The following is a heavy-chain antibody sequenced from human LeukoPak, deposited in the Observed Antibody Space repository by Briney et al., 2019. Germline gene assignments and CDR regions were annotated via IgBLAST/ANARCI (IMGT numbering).Heavy chain of an antibody. V-gene: IGHV4-34*01. Sequence: SETLSLTCAVYGGSFSGYYWSWIRQPPGKGLEWIGEINHSGSTNYNPSLKGRVTISVDTSKNQFSLKLSSVTAADTAAYYCARGYSSGWYYFDYWGQGTLVTVSS. CDR1: GGSFSGYY. D-gene: IGHD6-19*01. J-gene: IGHJ4*02. CDR2: INHSGST. CDR3: ARGYSSGWYYFDY.